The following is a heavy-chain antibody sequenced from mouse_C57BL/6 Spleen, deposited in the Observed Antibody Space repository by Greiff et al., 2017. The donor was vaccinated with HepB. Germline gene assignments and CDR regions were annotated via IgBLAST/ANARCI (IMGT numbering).Heavy chain of an antibody. CDR3: ARDGTTGAWFAY. Sequence: VKLQESGPELVKPGASVKISCKASGYAFSSSWMNWVKQRPGKGLEWIGRIYPGDGDTNYNGKFKGKATLTADKSSSTAYMQLSSLTSEDSAVYFCARDGTTGAWFAYWGQGTLVTISA. CDR2: IYPGDGDT. J-gene: IGHJ3*01. V-gene: IGHV1-82*01. D-gene: IGHD2-12*01. CDR1: GYAFSSSW.